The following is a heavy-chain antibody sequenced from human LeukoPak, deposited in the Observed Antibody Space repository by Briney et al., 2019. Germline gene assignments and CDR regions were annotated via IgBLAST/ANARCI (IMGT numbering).Heavy chain of an antibody. D-gene: IGHD3-16*01. Sequence: GGSLRLSCAASGFTFSSYWMNWARQAPGRGLEWVASINHNGNVNYYVDSVKGRFTISRDNAKNSLYLQMSNLRAKDTAVYFCARGGGLDVWGQGATVTVSS. J-gene: IGHJ6*02. CDR2: INHNGNVN. CDR3: ARGGGLDV. CDR1: GFTFSSYW. V-gene: IGHV3-7*03.